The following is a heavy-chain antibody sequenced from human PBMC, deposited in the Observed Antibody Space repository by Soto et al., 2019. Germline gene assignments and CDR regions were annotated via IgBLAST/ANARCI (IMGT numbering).Heavy chain of an antibody. CDR1: GGTFSSYA. V-gene: IGHV1-69*01. Sequence: QVQLVQSGAEVKKPGSSVKVSCKASGGTFSSYAISWVRQAPGQGLEWMGGIIPIFGTANYAQKFQGRVTITADESTNTAYMELSSVRSEDTAVYYCARAYYYDSSGHSYYFDYWGQGTLVTVSS. J-gene: IGHJ4*02. D-gene: IGHD3-22*01. CDR3: ARAYYYDSSGHSYYFDY. CDR2: IIPIFGTA.